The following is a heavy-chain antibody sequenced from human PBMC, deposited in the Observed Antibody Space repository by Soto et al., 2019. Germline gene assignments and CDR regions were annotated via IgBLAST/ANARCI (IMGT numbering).Heavy chain of an antibody. CDR1: GGTFSSYA. CDR3: ARGPMVRGVIIPTYYFDY. V-gene: IGHV1-69*06. Sequence: SVKVSCKASGGTFSSYAISRVRQAPGQGLEWMGGIIPIFGTANYAQKFQGRVTITADKSTSTAYMELSSLRSEDTAVYYCARGPMVRGVIIPTYYFDYWGQGTLVTVSS. J-gene: IGHJ4*02. D-gene: IGHD3-10*01. CDR2: IIPIFGTA.